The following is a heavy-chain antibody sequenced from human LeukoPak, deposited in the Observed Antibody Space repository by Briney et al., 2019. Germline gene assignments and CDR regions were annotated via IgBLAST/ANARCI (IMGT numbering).Heavy chain of an antibody. Sequence: GGTLRLSCAASGFTFSSYAMSWVRQAPGKGLEWVSALSGSGGSTYYADSVKGRFTISRDNSKNTLYLQMNSLRAEDTAVYYCAKDHYYDSSGYYRPPFEYFQHWGQGTLVTVSS. D-gene: IGHD3-22*01. J-gene: IGHJ1*01. V-gene: IGHV3-23*01. CDR3: AKDHYYDSSGYYRPPFEYFQH. CDR2: LSGSGGST. CDR1: GFTFSSYA.